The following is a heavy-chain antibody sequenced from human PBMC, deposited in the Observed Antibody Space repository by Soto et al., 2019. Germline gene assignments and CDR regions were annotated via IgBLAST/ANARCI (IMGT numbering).Heavy chain of an antibody. CDR1: GGSISSGGYS. J-gene: IGHJ4*02. D-gene: IGHD4-17*01. Sequence: SETLSLTCAVSGGSISSGGYSWSWIRQPPGKGLEWIGYIYHSGSTYYNPSLKSRVTISVDRSKNQFSLKLSSVTAADTAVYYCARDQSYYGDYYFDYWGQGTLVTVSS. CDR3: ARDQSYYGDYYFDY. CDR2: IYHSGST. V-gene: IGHV4-30-2*01.